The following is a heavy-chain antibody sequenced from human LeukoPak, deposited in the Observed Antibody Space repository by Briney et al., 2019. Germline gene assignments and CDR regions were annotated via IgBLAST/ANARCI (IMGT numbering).Heavy chain of an antibody. CDR3: ARDRGGSYLYFQH. Sequence: LPGGSLRLSCAASGFTFDDYAMHWVRQAPGKGLEWVSGISWNSGSIGYADSVKGRFTISRDNAKNSLYLQMNSLRTDDTALYYCARDRGGSYLYFQHWGQGTLVTVSS. CDR1: GFTFDDYA. V-gene: IGHV3-9*01. D-gene: IGHD1-26*01. J-gene: IGHJ1*01. CDR2: ISWNSGSI.